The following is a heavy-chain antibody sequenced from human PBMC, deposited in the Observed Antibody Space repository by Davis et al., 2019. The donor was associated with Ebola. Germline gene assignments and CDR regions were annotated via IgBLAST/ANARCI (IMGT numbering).Heavy chain of an antibody. D-gene: IGHD6-13*01. V-gene: IGHV3-48*01. J-gene: IGHJ4*02. CDR1: GFTFSNYN. CDR2: ISDDSSST. Sequence: GGSLRLSCAVSGFTFSNYNMNWVRQTPGKGLEWVSHISDDSSSTYYADSVKGRFTISRDNAKNSLYLQLNSLRAEDTAVYYCARGSSWYTYWGQGTLVTVSS. CDR3: ARGSSWYTY.